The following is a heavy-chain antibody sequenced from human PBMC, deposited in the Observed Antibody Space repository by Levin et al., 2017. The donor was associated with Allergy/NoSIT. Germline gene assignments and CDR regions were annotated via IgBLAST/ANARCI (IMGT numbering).Heavy chain of an antibody. CDR3: TTGSSGGEDY. CDR1: GFTFNTYW. V-gene: IGHV3-15*01. Sequence: GGSLRLSCAASGFTFNTYWMSWVRQAPGKGLEWVGRIKSKNDGGTAEYGALVKGRFTISRDDSKSTLFLQMNSLKTEDTGKYYCTTGSSGGEDYWGQGAPVTVSS. J-gene: IGHJ4*02. CDR2: IKSKNDGGTA. D-gene: IGHD3-16*01.